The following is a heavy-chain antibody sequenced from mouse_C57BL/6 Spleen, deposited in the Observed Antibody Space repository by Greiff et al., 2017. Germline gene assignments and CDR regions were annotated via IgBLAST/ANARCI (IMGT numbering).Heavy chain of an antibody. D-gene: IGHD2-9*01. Sequence: EVQLQQSGPVLVKPGASVKMSCKASGYTFTDYYMNWVKQSHGKSLEWIGVINPYNGGTSYNQKFKGKATLTVDKSSSTAYMELNSLTSEDSAVYYCARPAYYGYDVWENYAIDSWGQGTSVTVSS. CDR2: INPYNGGT. J-gene: IGHJ4*01. CDR1: GYTFTDYY. CDR3: ARPAYYGYDVWENYAIDS. V-gene: IGHV1-19*01.